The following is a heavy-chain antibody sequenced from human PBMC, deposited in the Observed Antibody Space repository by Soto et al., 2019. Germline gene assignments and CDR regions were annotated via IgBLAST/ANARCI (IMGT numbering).Heavy chain of an antibody. CDR1: GFTFSSYG. CDR3: AKEVWSGPMDV. CDR2: ISYDGSNK. D-gene: IGHD3-3*01. Sequence: QVQLVESGGGVVQPGRSLRLSCAASGFTFSSYGMHWVRQAPGKGLEWVAAISYDGSNKYYADSVKGRFTISRDNSKNTLYVQMNSVSAEDTAVYYCAKEVWSGPMDVWGQGTTVTVSS. V-gene: IGHV3-30*18. J-gene: IGHJ6*02.